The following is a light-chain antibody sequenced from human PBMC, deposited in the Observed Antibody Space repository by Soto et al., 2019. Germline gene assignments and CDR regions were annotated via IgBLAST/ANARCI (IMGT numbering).Light chain of an antibody. V-gene: IGKV1-5*03. Sequence: DIQMTQSPSTLFASVGDRVTITCRASQSISNWLAWYQQKPGMAPKVLIYKASSLESGVPSRFSGSGSGTEFTLNISSMQHDDFANYYCQQYNHFGWTLGKGTKVDIK. CDR1: QSISNW. J-gene: IGKJ1*01. CDR3: QQYNHFGWT. CDR2: KAS.